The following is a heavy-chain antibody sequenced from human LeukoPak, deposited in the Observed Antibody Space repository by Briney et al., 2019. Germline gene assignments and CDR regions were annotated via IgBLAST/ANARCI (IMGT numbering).Heavy chain of an antibody. J-gene: IGHJ3*02. V-gene: IGHV3-7*01. D-gene: IGHD6-6*01. Sequence: PGGSLRLSCAASEFTFSSYWMTWVRQAPGKGLEWLANIKQDGSVKYYVDSVKGRFTISRDNAKNSLYLQMNSLRAEDTAVYYCARDLSIAARGGIWGQGTMVTVSS. CDR1: EFTFSSYW. CDR3: ARDLSIAARGGI. CDR2: IKQDGSVK.